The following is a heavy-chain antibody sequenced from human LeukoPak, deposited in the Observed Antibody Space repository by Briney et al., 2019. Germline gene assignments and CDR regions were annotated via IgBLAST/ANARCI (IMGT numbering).Heavy chain of an antibody. CDR2: ISHSGST. CDR3: ARDQSTGYSSSWYGGYYFDY. J-gene: IGHJ4*02. V-gene: IGHV4-34*01. Sequence: PSEXLSLTCAVYGGSFSGYYWSWLRQPPGKGLEWIGEISHSGSTNYNPSLTSRVTISVDTSKTQFSLKLSSVTAADTAVYYCARDQSTGYSSSWYGGYYFDYWGQGTLVTVSS. D-gene: IGHD6-13*01. CDR1: GGSFSGYY.